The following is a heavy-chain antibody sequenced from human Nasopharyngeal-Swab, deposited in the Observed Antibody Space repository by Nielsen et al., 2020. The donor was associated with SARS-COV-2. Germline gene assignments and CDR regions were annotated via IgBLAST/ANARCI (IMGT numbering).Heavy chain of an antibody. J-gene: IGHJ2*01. Sequence: SETLSLTCTVSGGSIIISSNYWGWIRQSPGKGLEWIGYIYYSGNTNYNPSLKSRVTISVDTSKNQFSLKLSSVTAADTAVYYCARQPRYSSGWYRYFDLWGRGTLVTVSS. V-gene: IGHV4-61*05. CDR2: IYYSGNT. D-gene: IGHD6-19*01. CDR1: GGSIIISSNY. CDR3: ARQPRYSSGWYRYFDL.